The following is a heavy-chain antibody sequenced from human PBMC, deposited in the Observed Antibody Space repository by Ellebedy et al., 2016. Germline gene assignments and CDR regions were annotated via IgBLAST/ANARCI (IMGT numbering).Heavy chain of an antibody. V-gene: IGHV3-30*18. D-gene: IGHD6-19*01. CDR2: ISYDGSNK. CDR3: AKEDYSSGWFFDP. J-gene: IGHJ5*02. Sequence: GESLKISXAASGFTYSSYGMHWVRQAPGKGLEWVAVISYDGSNKYYADSVKGRFTISRDNSKNTLYLQMNSLRAEDTAVYYCAKEDYSSGWFFDPWGQGTLVTVSS. CDR1: GFTYSSYG.